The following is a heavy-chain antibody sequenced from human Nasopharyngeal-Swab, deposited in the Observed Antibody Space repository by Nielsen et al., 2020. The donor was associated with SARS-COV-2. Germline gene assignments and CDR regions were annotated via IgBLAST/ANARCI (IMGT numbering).Heavy chain of an antibody. CDR3: ARDTQMVYATPGWFDP. Sequence: ASVKVSCKASGYTFTSYATHWVRQAPGQRLEWMGWINAGNGNTKYSQKFQGRVTITRDTSASTAYMELSSLRSEDTAVYYCARDTQMVYATPGWFDPWGQGTLVTVSS. J-gene: IGHJ5*02. D-gene: IGHD2-8*01. CDR1: GYTFTSYA. V-gene: IGHV1-3*01. CDR2: INAGNGNT.